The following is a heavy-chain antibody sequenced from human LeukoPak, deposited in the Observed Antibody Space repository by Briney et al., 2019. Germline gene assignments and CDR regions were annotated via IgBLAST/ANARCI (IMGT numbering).Heavy chain of an antibody. CDR1: GYTFTSYV. J-gene: IGHJ4*02. Sequence: ASVKVSCKASGYTFTSYVISWVRQAPGQGLEWMGWISAYNGNTNYAQKLQGRVTMTTDTSTSTAYMELRSLRSDDTAVYYCARSHSGGYDFWSGYCFDYWGQGTLVTVSS. CDR2: ISAYNGNT. CDR3: ARSHSGGYDFWSGYCFDY. D-gene: IGHD3-3*01. V-gene: IGHV1-18*01.